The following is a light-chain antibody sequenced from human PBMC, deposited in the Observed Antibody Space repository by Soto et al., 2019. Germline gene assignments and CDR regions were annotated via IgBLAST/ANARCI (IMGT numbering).Light chain of an antibody. J-gene: IGLJ2*01. CDR1: SSDVGSYNL. CDR3: CSYAGSSTFVV. Sequence: QSALTQPASVSGSPGQSITISCTVTSSDVGSYNLVSWYQQHPGKAPKLMIYEGSKRPSGVSNRFSGSKSGNTASLTISGLQAEDEADDYCCSYAGSSTFVVFGGGTKVTVL. V-gene: IGLV2-23*03. CDR2: EGS.